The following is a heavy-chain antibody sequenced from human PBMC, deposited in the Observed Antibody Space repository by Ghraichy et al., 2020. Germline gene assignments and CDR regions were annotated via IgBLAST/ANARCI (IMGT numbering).Heavy chain of an antibody. V-gene: IGHV3-23*01. CDR2: ISKSGDDT. Sequence: GGSLRLSCAASGFTFSSYGMMWVRQAPGKELVWVSAISKSGDDTYYTDSVKGRFTLSRDNSKNTLYLQMNSLSAGDTAVYYCAREIAVPGFWYFDLWGRGTLGTVPS. CDR1: GFTFSSYG. CDR3: AREIAVPGFWYFDL. J-gene: IGHJ2*01. D-gene: IGHD6-13*01.